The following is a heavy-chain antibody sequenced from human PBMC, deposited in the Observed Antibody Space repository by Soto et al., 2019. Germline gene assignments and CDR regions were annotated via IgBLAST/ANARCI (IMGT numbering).Heavy chain of an antibody. J-gene: IGHJ6*02. V-gene: IGHV3-30-3*01. CDR1: GFTFSSYT. CDR2: ISYDGGDK. Sequence: PGGSLRLSCAASGFTFSSYTMHWVRQTPGKGLEWVADISYDGGDKYYADSVKGRFTISRDNSKNTLYLQMNSLRAEDTAVYYCAREAGVYGSGSYGMDVWGQGTTVTVSS. CDR3: AREAGVYGSGSYGMDV. D-gene: IGHD3-10*01.